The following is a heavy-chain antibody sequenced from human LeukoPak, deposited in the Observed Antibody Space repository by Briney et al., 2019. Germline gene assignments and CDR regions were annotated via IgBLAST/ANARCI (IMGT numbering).Heavy chain of an antibody. Sequence: PAGSLRLSCAASGFTFSRYAMSWVRQAPGKGLKWVSTISGSGGSTYYADSVKGRFTISRDNSKNTLYLQMNSLRAEDTAVYYCAKVGNEVPAAGNWFDPWGQGTLVTVSS. D-gene: IGHD2-2*01. CDR2: ISGSGGST. CDR1: GFTFSRYA. J-gene: IGHJ5*02. CDR3: AKVGNEVPAAGNWFDP. V-gene: IGHV3-23*01.